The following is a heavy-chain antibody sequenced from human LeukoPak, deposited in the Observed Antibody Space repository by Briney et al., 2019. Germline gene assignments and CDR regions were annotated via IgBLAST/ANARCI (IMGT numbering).Heavy chain of an antibody. CDR2: INPIFGTA. D-gene: IGHD6-13*01. V-gene: IGHV1-69*06. J-gene: IGHJ3*02. CDR3: ARELKRPGISSIWHDDAFDI. CDR1: GGTFSSYA. Sequence: ASVKVSCKASGGTFSSYAIRWVRQAPGQGLEWTGGINPIFGTANYAQKFQGRVTITADKSTSTAYMELSSLRSEDTAVYYCARELKRPGISSIWHDDAFDIWGQGTMVTVSS.